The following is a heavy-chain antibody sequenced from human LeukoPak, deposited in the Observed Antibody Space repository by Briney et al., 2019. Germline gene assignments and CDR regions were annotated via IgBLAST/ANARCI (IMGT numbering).Heavy chain of an antibody. Sequence: QPGRSLRLSCAASGFTFITYWMHWVRQAPGKGLVWVSSINSDGSTTTYADSVKGRFTISRDNAKNMVYLQMNSLRAEDTAVYYCARAFGSGSQVINYFDFWGQGTLVTVSS. J-gene: IGHJ4*02. CDR2: INSDGSTT. D-gene: IGHD3-10*01. CDR1: GFTFITYW. V-gene: IGHV3-74*01. CDR3: ARAFGSGSQVINYFDF.